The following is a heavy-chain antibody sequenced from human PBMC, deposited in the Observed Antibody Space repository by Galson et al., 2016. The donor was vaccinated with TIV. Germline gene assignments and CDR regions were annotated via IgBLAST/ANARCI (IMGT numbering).Heavy chain of an antibody. J-gene: IGHJ4*02. V-gene: IGHV1-2*02. Sequence: SVKVSCKASGYTFTDYYIHWVRQAPGQGLEWMGWINPNSGGTIYAQKFQGRVTMTRDTSITTAYLDLSRLRSADTAVYYCARDYGSTSGSDCWGQGSLVTVSS. D-gene: IGHD3-22*01. CDR1: GYTFTDYY. CDR2: INPNSGGT. CDR3: ARDYGSTSGSDC.